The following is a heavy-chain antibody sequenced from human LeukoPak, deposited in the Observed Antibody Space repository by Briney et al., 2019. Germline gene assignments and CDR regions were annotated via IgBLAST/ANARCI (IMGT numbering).Heavy chain of an antibody. D-gene: IGHD3-10*01. J-gene: IGHJ6*02. CDR2: ISSSSTI. CDR1: GFTFSSYS. V-gene: IGHV3-48*02. CDR3: ARATHYSSSGGSYYYGMDV. Sequence: PGCSLRLCCAASGFTFSSYSMNWVRQAPGKGLELVSYISSSSTIYYPDSVKGRFTISRDNATDSLSLQMNSLRDEDTAVYYYARATHYSSSGGSYYYGMDVWGQGTTVTVSS.